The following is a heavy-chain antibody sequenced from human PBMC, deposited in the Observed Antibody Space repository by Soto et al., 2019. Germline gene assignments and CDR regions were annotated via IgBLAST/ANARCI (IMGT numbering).Heavy chain of an antibody. V-gene: IGHV1-58*01. CDR1: GFTFTSSA. CDR2: IVVGSGNT. Sequence: CKASGFTFTSSAVQWVRQARGQRLEWIGWIVVGSGNTNYAQKFQERVTITRDMSTSTACMELNSLRAEDTAVYYCARGNYYDTSGFLDYPYYYGMDVWGQGTTVTVSS. J-gene: IGHJ6*02. CDR3: ARGNYYDTSGFLDYPYYYGMDV. D-gene: IGHD3-22*01.